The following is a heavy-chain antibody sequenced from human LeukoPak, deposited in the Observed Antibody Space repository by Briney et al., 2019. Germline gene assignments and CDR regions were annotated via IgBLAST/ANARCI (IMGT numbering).Heavy chain of an antibody. CDR1: GFTFSSYD. CDR3: ARDRVRVPLDY. V-gene: IGHV3-13*01. J-gene: IGHJ4*02. Sequence: GGSLRLSCAASGFTFSSYDMHWVRQATGKGLEWVSAIGTAGDTYYPGSVKGRFTISRENAKNSLYLQMNSLRAGDTAVYYCARDRVRVPLDYWGQGTLVTVSS. D-gene: IGHD5/OR15-5a*01. CDR2: IGTAGDT.